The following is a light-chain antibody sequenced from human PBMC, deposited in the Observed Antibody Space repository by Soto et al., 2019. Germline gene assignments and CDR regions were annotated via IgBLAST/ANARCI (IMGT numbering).Light chain of an antibody. CDR3: QQYYRTPHT. Sequence: DIVMTQSPDSLAVSLGERATIKCKSSQSVLYSSNNRNCVAWYQQKPGQPPKLLIYWASTRESGVPDRFSGSGSGTDFTLSISSLRAEDVAVYYCQQYYRTPHTFGQGTKLEIK. CDR2: WAS. V-gene: IGKV4-1*01. CDR1: QSVLYSSNNRNC. J-gene: IGKJ2*01.